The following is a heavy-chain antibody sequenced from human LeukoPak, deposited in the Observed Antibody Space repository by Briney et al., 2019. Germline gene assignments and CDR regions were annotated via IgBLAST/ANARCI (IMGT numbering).Heavy chain of an antibody. Sequence: PSQTLSLTCAVSGGSISSGGYSWSWIRQPPGKGLEWIGYIYHSGSTYYNPSLKSRVTISVGRSKNQFSLKLSSVTAADTAVYYCARRPGGYSYGLTTDYWGQGTLVTVSS. D-gene: IGHD5-18*01. CDR2: IYHSGST. J-gene: IGHJ4*02. V-gene: IGHV4-30-2*01. CDR3: ARRPGGYSYGLTTDY. CDR1: GGSISSGGYS.